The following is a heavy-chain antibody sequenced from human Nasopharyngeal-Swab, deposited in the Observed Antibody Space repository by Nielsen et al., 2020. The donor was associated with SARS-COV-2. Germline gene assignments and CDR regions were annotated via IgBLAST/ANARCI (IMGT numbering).Heavy chain of an antibody. V-gene: IGHV1-69*13. CDR1: GGTFSSYA. J-gene: IGHJ6*02. D-gene: IGHD1-1*01. CDR2: IIPIFGTA. Sequence: SVKVSCKASGGTFSSYAISWVRQATGQGLEWMGGIIPIFGTANYAQKFQGRVTITADESTSTAYMELSSLRSEDTAVYYCARGGRNWNDYYYYGMDVWGQGTTVTVSS. CDR3: ARGGRNWNDYYYYGMDV.